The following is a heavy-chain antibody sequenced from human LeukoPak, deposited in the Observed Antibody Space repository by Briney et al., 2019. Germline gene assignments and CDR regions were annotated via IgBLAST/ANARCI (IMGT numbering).Heavy chain of an antibody. CDR2: ISSSSSNI. J-gene: IGHJ4*02. CDR3: ARNLGYNACDY. CDR1: GFTFNTYS. V-gene: IGHV3-21*01. Sequence: PGGSLRLSCAASGFTFNTYSMIWVRQAPGKGLEWVSSISSSSSNIYYTDSVKGRFTISRDNARNSLYLQMNSLRAEDSALYYCARNLGYNACDYWGQGTLVTVSS. D-gene: IGHD5-24*01.